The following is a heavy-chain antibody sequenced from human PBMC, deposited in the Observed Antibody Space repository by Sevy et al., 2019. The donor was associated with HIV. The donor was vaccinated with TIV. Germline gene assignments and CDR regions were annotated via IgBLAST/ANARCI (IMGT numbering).Heavy chain of an antibody. V-gene: IGHV1-24*01. D-gene: IGHD3-22*01. CDR2: FDPEDGKM. Sequence: ASVKVSCKVSGHTLSEFAMHWVRLAPGKGLEWMGTFDPEDGKMLHAQKFQGRVTMTEDTSTDTAYMEVNNLRSEDTAVYYCATTKDYYDSSGYPFDYWGQGTLVTVSS. CDR1: GHTLSEFA. J-gene: IGHJ4*02. CDR3: ATTKDYYDSSGYPFDY.